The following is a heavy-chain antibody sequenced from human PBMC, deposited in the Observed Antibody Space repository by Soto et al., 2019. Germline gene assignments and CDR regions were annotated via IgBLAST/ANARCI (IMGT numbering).Heavy chain of an antibody. Sequence: SETLSLTCTVSGGSISSYYWSWIRQPPGKGLEWIGYIYYSGSTTYQPSLKSRVTISVDRSQNQFSPELTSVTAADTAVYFCARDLRGAGTSGYCGMDVWGQGTTVTVSS. D-gene: IGHD6-19*01. CDR1: GGSISSYY. V-gene: IGHV4-59*01. CDR3: ARDLRGAGTSGYCGMDV. J-gene: IGHJ6*02. CDR2: IYYSGST.